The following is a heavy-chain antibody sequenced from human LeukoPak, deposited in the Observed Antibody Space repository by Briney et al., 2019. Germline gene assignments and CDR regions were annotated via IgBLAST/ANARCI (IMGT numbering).Heavy chain of an antibody. CDR2: IYYSGST. V-gene: IGHV4-39*07. D-gene: IGHD6-13*01. Sequence: SETLSLTCTVSGGSISSSSYYWGWIRQPPGKGLEWIASIYYSGSTYYNPSLKSRVTISVDTSKNQSSLKLSSVTAADTAVYYCASHYYTGYSSSLGYWGQGTLVTVSS. J-gene: IGHJ4*02. CDR1: GGSISSSSYY. CDR3: ASHYYTGYSSSLGY.